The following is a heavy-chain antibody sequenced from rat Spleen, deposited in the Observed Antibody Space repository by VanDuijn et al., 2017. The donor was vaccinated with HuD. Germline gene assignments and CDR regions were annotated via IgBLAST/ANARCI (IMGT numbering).Heavy chain of an antibody. CDR1: GFSLTGYS. J-gene: IGHJ2*01. D-gene: IGHD1-11*01. CDR3: ARHEERRVSFDY. CDR2: VQTGGIT. Sequence: QVQLKESGPGLVQPSQTLSLTCTVSGFSLTGYSVHWVRQPPGKGLEWMGRVQTGGITDYSSPLKSRLSIGRDTSKSQVFLKMNSLQPEDTGTYYCARHEERRVSFDYWGQGVMVTVSS. V-gene: IGHV2-19*01.